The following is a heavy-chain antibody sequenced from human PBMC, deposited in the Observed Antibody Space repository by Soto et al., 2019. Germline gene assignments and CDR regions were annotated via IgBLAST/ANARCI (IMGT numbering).Heavy chain of an antibody. D-gene: IGHD3-22*01. CDR2: INAGNGNT. J-gene: IGHJ3*02. Sequence: ASVKVSCKASGYTFNSYAMHCVRQAPGQRLEWMGWINAGNGNTKYSQKFQGRVTITRDTSASTAYMELSSLRSEDTAVYYCASRPWYYYDTSAYSDDAFDIWGQGTMVTLSS. V-gene: IGHV1-3*01. CDR1: GYTFNSYA. CDR3: ASRPWYYYDTSAYSDDAFDI.